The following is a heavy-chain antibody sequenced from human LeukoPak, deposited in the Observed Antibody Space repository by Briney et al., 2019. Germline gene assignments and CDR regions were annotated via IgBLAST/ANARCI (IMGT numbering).Heavy chain of an antibody. CDR1: GVSISSGGYY. V-gene: IGHV4-31*03. CDR2: IYYSGST. Sequence: SETLSLTCTVSGVSISSGGYYWSWIRQHPGKGLEWIGYIYYSGSTYYNPSLKSRVTISVDTSKNQFSLKLSSVTVADTAMYYCARGETRFDPWGQGTLVTVSS. J-gene: IGHJ5*02. CDR3: ARGETRFDP.